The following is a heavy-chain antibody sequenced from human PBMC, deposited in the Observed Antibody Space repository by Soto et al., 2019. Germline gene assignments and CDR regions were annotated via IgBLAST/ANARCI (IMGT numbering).Heavy chain of an antibody. CDR1: GYTFTSYA. V-gene: IGHV1-3*01. CDR3: ARAFSHFDWLPSGFDP. CDR2: INAGNGNT. J-gene: IGHJ5*02. Sequence: GASVKVSCKASGYTFTSYAMHWVRQAPGQRLEWMGWINAGNGNTKYSQKFQGRVTITRDTSASTAYMELSSLRSEDTAVYYCARAFSHFDWLPSGFDPWGQGTLVTVSS. D-gene: IGHD3-9*01.